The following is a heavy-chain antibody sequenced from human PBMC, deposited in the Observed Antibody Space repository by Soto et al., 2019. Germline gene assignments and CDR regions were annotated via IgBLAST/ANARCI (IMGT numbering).Heavy chain of an antibody. CDR3: VKDDGGYPSTAPP. J-gene: IGHJ5*02. Sequence: EVQLLESGGGLVQPGGSLRLSCAASGITISNYPMSWVRQAPGKGLDWVSGISGSGDRTYYADSAKGRFTISKDISRNSLSLQLDSLGVEDTDVYFCVKDDGGYPSTAPPWGQGTLVTVSS. D-gene: IGHD3-22*01. V-gene: IGHV3-23*01. CDR2: ISGSGDRT. CDR1: GITISNYP.